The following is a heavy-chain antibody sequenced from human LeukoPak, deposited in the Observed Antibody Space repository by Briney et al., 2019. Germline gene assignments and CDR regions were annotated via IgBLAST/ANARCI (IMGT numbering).Heavy chain of an antibody. CDR1: GRSISSYC. V-gene: IGHV4-59*01. J-gene: IGHJ4*02. CDR3: ASVYSSSWYLVGY. D-gene: IGHD6-13*01. Sequence: SETLSLTCTVSGRSISSYCWSWIRQPPGKGLEGIGYIYYRGSTNYTPSLKSQVTISVDTSKNQFSLKLSSGTAADTAVYYCASVYSSSWYLVGYWGQGTLVTVSS. CDR2: IYYRGST.